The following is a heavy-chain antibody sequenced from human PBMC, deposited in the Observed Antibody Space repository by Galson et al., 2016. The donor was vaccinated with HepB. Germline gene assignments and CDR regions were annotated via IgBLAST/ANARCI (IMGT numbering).Heavy chain of an antibody. CDR2: IGYSNSPV. CDR1: GFTFSSYT. J-gene: IGHJ4*02. CDR3: VRDGGPYDPPDY. V-gene: IGHV3-48*02. D-gene: IGHD3-16*01. Sequence: SLRLSCAASGFTFSSYTMSWVRQAPGKRREWLSYIGYSNSPVYYADSVKGRFTISRDNAKNSLYLQMNSLRDEDTAVYYCVRDGGPYDPPDYWGQGTLLTVSS.